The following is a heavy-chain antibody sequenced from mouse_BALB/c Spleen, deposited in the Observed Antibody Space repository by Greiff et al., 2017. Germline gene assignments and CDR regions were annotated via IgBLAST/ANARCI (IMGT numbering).Heavy chain of an antibody. CDR2: ISDGGSYT. D-gene: IGHD2-1*01. CDR3: ARRNGNYAVDY. J-gene: IGHJ4*01. CDR1: GFTFSDYY. V-gene: IGHV5-4*02. Sequence: DVHLVESGGGLVKPGGSLKLSCAASGFTFSDYYMYWVRQTPEKRLEWVATISDGGSYTYYPDSVKGRFTISRDNAKNNLYLQMSSLKSEDTAMYYCARRNGNYAVDYWGQGTSVTVSS.